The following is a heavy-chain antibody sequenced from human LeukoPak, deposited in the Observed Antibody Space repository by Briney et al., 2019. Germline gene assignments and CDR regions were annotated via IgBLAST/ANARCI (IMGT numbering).Heavy chain of an antibody. V-gene: IGHV3-7*03. CDR3: ARGGGLDV. CDR1: GFTFSSYW. Sequence: TGGSQRLSCAASGFTFSSYWMNWARQAPGKGLEWVASINHNGNVNYYVDSVKGRFTISRDNAKNSLYLQMSNLRAEDTAVYFCARGGGLDVWGQGATVTVSS. CDR2: INHNGNVN. D-gene: IGHD3-16*01. J-gene: IGHJ6*02.